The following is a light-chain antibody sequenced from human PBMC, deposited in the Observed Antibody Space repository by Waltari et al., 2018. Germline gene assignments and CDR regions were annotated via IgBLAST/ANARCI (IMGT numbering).Light chain of an antibody. Sequence: QSALTQPASVSGSPGPSITISFTGTSSDVGSYNLFSWYQHHPGKAPTLMIYEVTKRPSGVSNRFSGSKSGNTASLTISGLQAEDEADYYCCSYAGSSILIFGGGTKLTVL. V-gene: IGLV2-23*02. CDR3: CSYAGSSILI. J-gene: IGLJ2*01. CDR2: EVT. CDR1: SSDVGSYNL.